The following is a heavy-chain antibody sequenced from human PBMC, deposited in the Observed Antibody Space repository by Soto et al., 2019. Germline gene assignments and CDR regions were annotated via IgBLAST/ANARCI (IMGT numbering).Heavy chain of an antibody. CDR2: IYYSGST. J-gene: IGHJ4*02. CDR1: GGSISSYY. CDR3: ARVVGGYNWNVIDY. Sequence: QVQLQESGPGLVKPSETLSLTCTVSGGSISSYYWSWIRQPPGKGLEWIGYIYYSGSTNYNPSLKSRVTLSVDTSKNQFSLKLSSVTAADTAVYYCARVVGGYNWNVIDYWGQGTLVTVSS. V-gene: IGHV4-59*01. D-gene: IGHD1-1*01.